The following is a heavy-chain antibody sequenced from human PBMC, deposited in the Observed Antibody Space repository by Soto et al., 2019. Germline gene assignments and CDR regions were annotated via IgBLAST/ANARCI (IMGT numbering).Heavy chain of an antibody. V-gene: IGHV3-21*01. J-gene: IGHJ4*02. D-gene: IGHD6-19*01. CDR3: ARALQGIAVAGTVGFDY. Sequence: GGSLRLSCAASGFTFSSYSMNWVRQAPGKGLEWVSSISSSSSYIYYADSVKGRFTISRNNAKNSRYLQMNSLRAEDTAVYYCARALQGIAVAGTVGFDYWGQGTLVTVSS. CDR2: ISSSSSYI. CDR1: GFTFSSYS.